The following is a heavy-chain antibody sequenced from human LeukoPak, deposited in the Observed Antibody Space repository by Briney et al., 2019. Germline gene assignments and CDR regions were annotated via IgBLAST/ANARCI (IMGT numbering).Heavy chain of an antibody. V-gene: IGHV3-43D*03. CDR3: AKDRTYCSGGSCYLRNYYYYMDV. Sequence: PGGSLRLSCAASGFTFDDYAMHWVRQAPGKGLEWVSLISWDGGSTYYADSVKGRFTISRENSKHSLYLQMNSLRAEDTALYYCAKDRTYCSGGSCYLRNYYYYMDVWGKGTTVTVSS. CDR2: ISWDGGST. J-gene: IGHJ6*03. D-gene: IGHD2-15*01. CDR1: GFTFDDYA.